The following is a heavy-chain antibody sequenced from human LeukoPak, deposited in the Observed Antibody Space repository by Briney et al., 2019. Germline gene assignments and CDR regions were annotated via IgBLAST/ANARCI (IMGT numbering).Heavy chain of an antibody. V-gene: IGHV3-23*01. CDR3: ARRAGAYSHPYDY. J-gene: IGHJ4*02. D-gene: IGHD4/OR15-4a*01. CDR1: GFTFSSYA. CDR2: ISGSGGNT. Sequence: PGGSLRLSCAASGFTFSSYAMTWVRQAPGKGLEWVSGISGSGGNTYYTDSVRGRLSISRDNSKNTLYLQVNSLRAEDTAVYYCARRAGAYSHPYDYWGQGTLVTVS.